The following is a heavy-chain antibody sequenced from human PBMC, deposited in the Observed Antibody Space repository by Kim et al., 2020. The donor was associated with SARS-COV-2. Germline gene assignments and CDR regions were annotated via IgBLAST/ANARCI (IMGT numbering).Heavy chain of an antibody. D-gene: IGHD3-3*01. CDR1: GFTFSDYY. V-gene: IGHV3-11*05. CDR2: ISSSSSYT. CDR3: ARAGFGVVIIHFDS. J-gene: IGHJ4*02. Sequence: GGSLRLSCAASGFTFSDYYMSWIRQAPGKGLEWVSYISSSSSYTNYADSVKGRFTISRDNAKNSLFLLMNSLRAEDTAVYYCARAGFGVVIIHFDSWGQGTLVTVSS.